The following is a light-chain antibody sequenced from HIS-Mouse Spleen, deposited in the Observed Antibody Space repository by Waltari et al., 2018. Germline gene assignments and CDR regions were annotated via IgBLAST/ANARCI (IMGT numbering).Light chain of an antibody. CDR3: YSTDRSGNHRV. Sequence: SYELTQPPSVSVSPGQTARITCSGDALPKKYAYWYQQKSVQAPVLVIYEDSKRPSGIPGRIPGFSSGTMATLTISGDQVEDEADYYCYSTDRSGNHRVFGGGTKLTVL. CDR2: EDS. J-gene: IGLJ2*01. V-gene: IGLV3-10*01. CDR1: ALPKKY.